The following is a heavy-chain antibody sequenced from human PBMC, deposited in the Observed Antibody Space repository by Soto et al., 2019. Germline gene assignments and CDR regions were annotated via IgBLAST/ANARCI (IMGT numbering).Heavy chain of an antibody. CDR2: MYNDGRT. Sequence: QVRLQESGPGLVKPSQTLSLTCTVSGGSVSSGGFYWNWIRQHPGKGLEWIGYMYNDGRTEYNPSLKSRVSISVDTPKNQFSLTVMSVTVADTAVYYCTREAGYWCQGILVTVSS. J-gene: IGHJ4*02. CDR1: GGSVSSGGFY. D-gene: IGHD6-25*01. CDR3: TREAGY. V-gene: IGHV4-31*03.